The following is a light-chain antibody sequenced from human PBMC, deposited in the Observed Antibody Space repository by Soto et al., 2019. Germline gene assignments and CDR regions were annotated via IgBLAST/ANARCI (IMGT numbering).Light chain of an antibody. CDR3: AAWDATLDGYV. V-gene: IGLV1-44*01. CDR1: SSNLGDNT. J-gene: IGLJ1*01. CDR2: SYD. Sequence: QSVLNQPPSVSGTHGQRVTISCSTSSSNLGDNTVNWYQHVPGTAPKLLIYSYDQRPSGVPDRFSGSRSGTSASLAISGLQSEDEADYYCAAWDATLDGYVFGTGTKVTVL.